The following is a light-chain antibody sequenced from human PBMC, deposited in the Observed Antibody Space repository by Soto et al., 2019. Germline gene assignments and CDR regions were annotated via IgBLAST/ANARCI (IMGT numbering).Light chain of an antibody. CDR2: EVN. V-gene: IGLV2-8*01. Sequence: QSALTQPPSASGSPGQSVSISCSGDSSDVGGSKYVSWYQVKPGKAPKLIIYEVNRRPEGAPYRFSGSKSGNTASLTVSGLQAEDEGDYYCFSYADTNNFVFGSGTKLTVL. J-gene: IGLJ1*01. CDR3: FSYADTNNFV. CDR1: SSDVGGSKY.